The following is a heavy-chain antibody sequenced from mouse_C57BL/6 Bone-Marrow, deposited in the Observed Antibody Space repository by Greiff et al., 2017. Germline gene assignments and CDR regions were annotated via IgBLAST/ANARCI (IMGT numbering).Heavy chain of an antibody. CDR1: GYTFTSYW. Sequence: QVQLQQPGAELVKPGASVKLSCKASGYTFTSYWMQWVKQRPGQGLEWIGEIDPSDSYTNYNQKFKGKATLTVDTSSSTAYMQLSSLTSEDSAVYYCATWGWCAYWGQGTLVTVSA. D-gene: IGHD4-1*01. CDR3: ATWGWCAY. J-gene: IGHJ3*01. CDR2: IDPSDSYT. V-gene: IGHV1-50*01.